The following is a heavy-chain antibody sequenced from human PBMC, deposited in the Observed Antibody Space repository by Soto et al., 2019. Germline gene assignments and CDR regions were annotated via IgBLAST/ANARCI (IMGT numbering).Heavy chain of an antibody. CDR3: ARQDGSALYYFDY. J-gene: IGHJ4*02. V-gene: IGHV5-51*01. CDR1: GYTFTSYW. D-gene: IGHD6-19*01. CDR2: IYPCDSDT. Sequence: PXESLKISCKGSGYTFTSYWIAWVRQIPGKGLEWMGIIYPCDSDTRYSPSFQGQVSISADKSISTAYLQWSSLKASDTAMYYCARQDGSALYYFDYWGQGTLVTVSS.